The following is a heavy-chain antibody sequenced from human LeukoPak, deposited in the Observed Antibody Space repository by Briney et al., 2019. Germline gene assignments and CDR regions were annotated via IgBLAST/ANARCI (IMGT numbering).Heavy chain of an antibody. V-gene: IGHV1-8*03. CDR1: GYTFISHD. Sequence: ASVKVSCKASGYTFISHDINWVRQATGQGLEWMGWINPNSGNTGYAQKFQGRVTFTRNTSISTAYMELSSLRSEDTAVYYCARAGRFDSGHAWFDPWGQGTLVTVS. D-gene: IGHD5-12*01. CDR3: ARAGRFDSGHAWFDP. J-gene: IGHJ5*02. CDR2: INPNSGNT.